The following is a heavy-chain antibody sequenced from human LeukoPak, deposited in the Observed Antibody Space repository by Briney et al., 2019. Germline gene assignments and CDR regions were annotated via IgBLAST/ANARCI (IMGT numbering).Heavy chain of an antibody. J-gene: IGHJ5*02. CDR2: IYYSGST. Sequence: SETLSLTCTVSVGSISTYYWSWIRQPPGKGLEWIGYIYYSGSTNYNPSLKSRVTISVDTSKNQFSLKLSSVTAADTAVYYCARVGAVAAFDPWGQGTLVTVSS. D-gene: IGHD6-19*01. CDR3: ARVGAVAAFDP. CDR1: VGSISTYY. V-gene: IGHV4-59*01.